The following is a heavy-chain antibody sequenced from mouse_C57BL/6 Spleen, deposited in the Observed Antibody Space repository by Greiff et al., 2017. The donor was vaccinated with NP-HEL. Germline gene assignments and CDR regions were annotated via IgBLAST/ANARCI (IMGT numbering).Heavy chain of an antibody. Sequence: EVQVVESGGGLVKPGGSLKLSCAASGFTFSDYGMHWVRQAPEKGLEWVAYISSGSSTIYYADTVKGRFTISRDNAKNTLFLQMTSLRSEDTAMYYCAKITTVVATGDYAMDYWGQGTSVTVSS. CDR2: ISSGSSTI. CDR1: GFTFSDYG. D-gene: IGHD1-1*01. J-gene: IGHJ4*01. CDR3: AKITTVVATGDYAMDY. V-gene: IGHV5-17*01.